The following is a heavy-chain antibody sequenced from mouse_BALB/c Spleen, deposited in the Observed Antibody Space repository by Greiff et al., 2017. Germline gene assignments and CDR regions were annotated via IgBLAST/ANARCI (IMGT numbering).Heavy chain of an antibody. CDR1: GFSFSSYG. D-gene: IGHD3-1*01. CDR3: ARDRGRGYAMDY. V-gene: IGHV5-6-3*01. CDR2: INSNGGST. J-gene: IGHJ4*01. Sequence: EVQRVESGGGLVQPGGSLSLSCAASGFSFSSYGMSWVRQTPDKRLELVATINSNGGSTYYPASVKGRFTISRDNAKNTLYLQMSSLKSEDTAMYYCARDRGRGYAMDYWGQGTSVTVSS.